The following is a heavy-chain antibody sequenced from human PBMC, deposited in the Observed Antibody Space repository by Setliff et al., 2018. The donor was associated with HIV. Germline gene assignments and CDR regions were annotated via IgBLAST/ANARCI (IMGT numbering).Heavy chain of an antibody. V-gene: IGHV4-30-4*08. CDR3: AREGGQGYSGSGSFYHRNFDL. CDR1: GGSITSGDYY. CDR2: IYYSGST. J-gene: IGHJ2*01. D-gene: IGHD3-10*01. Sequence: SETLSLTCTVSGGSITSGDYYWSWIRQPPGKGLEWIGYIYYSGSTYYNPSLKSRVTMSVDTSKNQFSLKLSSVTAADTAVYYCAREGGQGYSGSGSFYHRNFDLWGRGTLVTVSS.